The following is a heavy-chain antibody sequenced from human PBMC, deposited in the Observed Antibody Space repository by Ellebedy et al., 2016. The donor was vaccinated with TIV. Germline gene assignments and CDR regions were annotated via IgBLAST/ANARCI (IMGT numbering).Heavy chain of an antibody. V-gene: IGHV4-34*01. D-gene: IGHD6-13*01. J-gene: IGHJ4*02. CDR2: TDHSGGT. CDR1: GGSISSYY. CDR3: AAWKLQQPKVVY. Sequence: SETLSLTXTVPGGSISSYYWTWIRQPPTKGLEWIGETDHSGGTKINTSLKSRVTISLDTSQNQLSLKLSSVTAADTAMYYCAAWKLQQPKVVYWGQGTLVTVSS.